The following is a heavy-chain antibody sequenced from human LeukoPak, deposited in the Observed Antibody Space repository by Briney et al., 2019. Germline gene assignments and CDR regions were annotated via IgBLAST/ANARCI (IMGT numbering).Heavy chain of an antibody. CDR1: GGSFSGYY. J-gene: IGHJ4*02. CDR2: INHSGST. D-gene: IGHD3-10*01. Sequence: SETLSLTCAAYGGSFSGYYWSWIRQPPGEGLEWIGEINHSGSTNYNPSLKSRVTISVDTSKNQFSLKLSSVTAADTAVYYCAKDMSYGSGSYYNVPYYFDYWGQGTLVTVSS. V-gene: IGHV4-34*01. CDR3: AKDMSYGSGSYYNVPYYFDY.